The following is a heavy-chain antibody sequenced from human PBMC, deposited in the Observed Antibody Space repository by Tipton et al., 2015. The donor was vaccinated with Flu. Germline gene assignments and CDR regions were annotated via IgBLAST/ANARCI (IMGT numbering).Heavy chain of an antibody. Sequence: SLRLSCAASGFTFGDSAMRWVRQASGKGLEWVGFIRSKAYGGTTEYAASVKGRFTISRDDSKSMAYLQMNSLKTEDTAVYYCTREGLLWFVELLDYWGQGTLVTLSS. J-gene: IGHJ4*02. CDR3: TREGLLWFVELLDY. CDR1: GFTFGDSA. CDR2: IRSKAYGGTT. D-gene: IGHD3-10*01. V-gene: IGHV3-49*04.